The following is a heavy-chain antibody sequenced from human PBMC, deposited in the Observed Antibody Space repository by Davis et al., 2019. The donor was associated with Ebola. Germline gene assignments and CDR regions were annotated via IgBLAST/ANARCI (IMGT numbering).Heavy chain of an antibody. CDR2: ISGSGGST. Sequence: GESLKISCTDSVITFSSYAMTWVRQAPGKGLEWVSAISGSGGSTYYADSVKGRFTISRDNSKKTLYLQMNSLRAEDTAVYYCARDLGDIVVVPAAMEGWGQGTLVTVSS. CDR3: ARDLGDIVVVPAAMEG. V-gene: IGHV3-23*01. D-gene: IGHD2-2*01. CDR1: VITFSSYA. J-gene: IGHJ4*02.